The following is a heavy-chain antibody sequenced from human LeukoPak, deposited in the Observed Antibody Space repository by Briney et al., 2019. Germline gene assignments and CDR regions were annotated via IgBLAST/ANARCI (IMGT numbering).Heavy chain of an antibody. J-gene: IGHJ4*02. V-gene: IGHV4-59*01. D-gene: IGHD2-15*01. CDR2: IYYSGST. CDR1: GDSINNFY. Sequence: PSETLSLTCAVSGDSINNFYWSWIRQPPGKGLQWIGYIYYSGSTNYSPSLKSRVTISVDTSKNQFSLKLTSVTAADTAVYYCARGVVAAPQTFDYWGQGNLVTVSS. CDR3: ARGVVAAPQTFDY.